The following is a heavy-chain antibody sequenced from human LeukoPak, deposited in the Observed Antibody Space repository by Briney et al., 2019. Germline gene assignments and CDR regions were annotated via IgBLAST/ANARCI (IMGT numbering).Heavy chain of an antibody. D-gene: IGHD3-22*01. CDR3: ALTYYDSSGHLDY. Sequence: SVKVSCKASGGTFSSYAISWVRQAPGQGLEWMGRIIPIFGIANYAQKFQGRVTITADKSTSTAYMELSSLRPEDTAVYYCALTYYDSSGHLDYWGQGTLVTVSS. J-gene: IGHJ4*02. V-gene: IGHV1-69*04. CDR1: GGTFSSYA. CDR2: IIPIFGIA.